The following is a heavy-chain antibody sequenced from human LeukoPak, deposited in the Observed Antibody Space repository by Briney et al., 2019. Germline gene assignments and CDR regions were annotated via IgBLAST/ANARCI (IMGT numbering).Heavy chain of an antibody. CDR2: IYYSSST. CDR1: GGSISSYY. Sequence: AETLSLTCTVSGGSISSYYWSWIRKPAGKGQEWIGYIYYSSSTNYNPSLKSQVTISVDTSKNQFSLKLSSVTAADTAVYYCARGDSSGARKYYYYYMDVWGKGTTATVSS. V-gene: IGHV4-59*01. J-gene: IGHJ6*03. CDR3: ARGDSSGARKYYYYYMDV. D-gene: IGHD1-14*01.